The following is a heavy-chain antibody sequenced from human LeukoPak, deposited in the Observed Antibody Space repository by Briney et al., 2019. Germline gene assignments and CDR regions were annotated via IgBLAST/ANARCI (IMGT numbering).Heavy chain of an antibody. Sequence: PGGSLRLSCAASGFTVSSNYMSWVRQAPGKGLEWVSVIYSGGSTYYSDSVKGRFTISRDNSRNTLDLQMSSLRAEDTAMYYCTKLDYGDYVKGALDIWGQGTMVTVSS. CDR1: GFTVSSNY. CDR3: TKLDYGDYVKGALDI. V-gene: IGHV3-53*01. J-gene: IGHJ3*02. D-gene: IGHD4-17*01. CDR2: IYSGGST.